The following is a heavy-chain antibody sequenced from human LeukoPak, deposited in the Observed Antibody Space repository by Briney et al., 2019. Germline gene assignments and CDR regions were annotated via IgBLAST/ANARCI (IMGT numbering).Heavy chain of an antibody. J-gene: IGHJ4*02. Sequence: GGSLRLSCAASGFTFSTYAMSWVRQAPGKGLEWVSLISGSGDTTYYADSVKGRFTISRDNSKNTLYLQMNSLRAEDTAVYYCAKDSAYNSRWYSSFDHWGQGTLVTVSS. V-gene: IGHV3-23*01. CDR1: GFTFSTYA. D-gene: IGHD6-13*01. CDR2: ISGSGDTT. CDR3: AKDSAYNSRWYSSFDH.